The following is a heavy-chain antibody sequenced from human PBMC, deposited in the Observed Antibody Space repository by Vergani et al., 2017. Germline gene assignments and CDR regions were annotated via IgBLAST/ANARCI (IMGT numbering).Heavy chain of an antibody. D-gene: IGHD3-9*01. J-gene: IGHJ5*02. CDR3: ARRRADYDILTGYYHNNWFDP. V-gene: IGHV4-30-4*08. CDR2: IYYSGST. Sequence: QVQLQESGPGLVKPSQTLSLTCTVSGGSISSGDYYWSWIRQPPGKGLEWIGYIYYSGSTYYNPSLKSRVTISVDTSKNQCSLKLSSVTAADTAVYYCARRRADYDILTGYYHNNWFDPWGQGTLVTVSS. CDR1: GGSISSGDYY.